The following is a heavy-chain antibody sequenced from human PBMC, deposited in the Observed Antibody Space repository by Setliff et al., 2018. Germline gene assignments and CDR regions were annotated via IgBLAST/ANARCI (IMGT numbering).Heavy chain of an antibody. D-gene: IGHD3-3*01. CDR3: ARVTGFSYMDV. Sequence: PSETLSLTCTVSGGSISSYYWSWIRQPPGEGLEWIGRIYTDGSTKYNPSLNSRVTLLIDTANNQISLRLTSVTAADTAVYFCARVTGFSYMDVWGKGTTVTVSS. V-gene: IGHV4-4*09. J-gene: IGHJ6*03. CDR1: GGSISSYY. CDR2: IYTDGST.